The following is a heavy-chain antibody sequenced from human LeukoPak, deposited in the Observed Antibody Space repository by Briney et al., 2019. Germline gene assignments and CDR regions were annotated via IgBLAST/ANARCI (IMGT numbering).Heavy chain of an antibody. Sequence: GGSLRLSCAASGFTFNTYVMNWVRQAPGKGLEWVSVITGNAGLIAYADSVRGRFTISRDNSKNMLYLQMNSLTAEDTAVYYCAKDRTPDGYYSIDYWGQGTPVTVSS. D-gene: IGHD3-22*01. V-gene: IGHV3-23*01. CDR2: ITGNAGLI. J-gene: IGHJ4*02. CDR3: AKDRTPDGYYSIDY. CDR1: GFTFNTYV.